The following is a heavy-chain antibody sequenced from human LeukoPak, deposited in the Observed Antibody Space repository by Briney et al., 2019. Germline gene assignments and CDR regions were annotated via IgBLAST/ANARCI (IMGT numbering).Heavy chain of an antibody. CDR1: GFTFSSYG. Sequence: GGSLRLSCAATGFTFSSYGMHWVRQAPGKVLEWVAVISYDGSNKYYADSAKGRFTISRDNSKNTLYLQMNSLRAEDTAVYYCAKDAVQLEMADYWGQGTLVTVSS. V-gene: IGHV3-30*18. J-gene: IGHJ4*02. CDR3: AKDAVQLEMADY. D-gene: IGHD1-1*01. CDR2: ISYDGSNK.